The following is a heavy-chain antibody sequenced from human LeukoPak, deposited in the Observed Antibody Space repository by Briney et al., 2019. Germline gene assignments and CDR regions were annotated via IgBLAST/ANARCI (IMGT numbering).Heavy chain of an antibody. D-gene: IGHD6-19*01. CDR1: GGTFSSYA. V-gene: IGHV1-69*06. Sequence: ASVKVSCKASGGTFSSYAISWVRQAPGQGLEWMGGIIPIFGTANYAQKFQGRVTITADKSTCTAYMELSSLRSEDTAVYYCARGAMPYSSGSHGIFDYWGQGTLVTVSS. CDR2: IIPIFGTA. CDR3: ARGAMPYSSGSHGIFDY. J-gene: IGHJ4*02.